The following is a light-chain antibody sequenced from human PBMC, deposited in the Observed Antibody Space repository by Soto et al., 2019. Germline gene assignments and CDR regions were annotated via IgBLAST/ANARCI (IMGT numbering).Light chain of an antibody. CDR3: QEYTSSFTWT. Sequence: IQFTQSPSSLSASVGDRVSITCRASQAISSHLAWYQQKPGTGPKLLIHGASVLQTGVPSRFSGSGNGPGADFTLTISSLQPDDFATYYCQEYTSSFTWTFGQGTKVDIK. V-gene: IGKV1-9*01. CDR1: QAISSH. CDR2: GAS. J-gene: IGKJ1*01.